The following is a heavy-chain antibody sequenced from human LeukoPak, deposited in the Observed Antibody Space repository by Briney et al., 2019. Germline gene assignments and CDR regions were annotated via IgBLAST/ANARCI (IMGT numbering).Heavy chain of an antibody. CDR3: ARRIGTGSYGYYFDY. D-gene: IGHD5-18*01. J-gene: IGHJ4*02. CDR2: IYYSGST. CDR1: GGSISSSNYY. Sequence: SETLSLTCAVSGGSISSSNYYWGWIRQPPGKGLDWIGSIYYSGSTYYNPSLKSRVTISVDTSKNQFSLKLSSMTAADTAVYYCARRIGTGSYGYYFDYWGQGTLVTVSS. V-gene: IGHV4-39*01.